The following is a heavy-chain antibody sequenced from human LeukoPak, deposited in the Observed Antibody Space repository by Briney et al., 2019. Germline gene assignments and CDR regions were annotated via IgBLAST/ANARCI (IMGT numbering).Heavy chain of an antibody. CDR2: ISAYNGNT. CDR3: ARDQRIWYSSGWPYFDY. V-gene: IGHV1-18*04. D-gene: IGHD6-19*01. CDR1: GYTFTSYG. J-gene: IGHJ4*02. Sequence: GASVKVSFKASGYTFTSYGISWVRQAPGQGLEGMGWISAYNGNTNYAQKLQGRVTMTTDTSTSTAYMELRSLRSDDTAVYYCARDQRIWYSSGWPYFDYWGQGTLVTVSS.